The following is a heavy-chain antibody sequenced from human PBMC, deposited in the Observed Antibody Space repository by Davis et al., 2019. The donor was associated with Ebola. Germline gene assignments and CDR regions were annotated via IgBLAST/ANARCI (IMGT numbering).Heavy chain of an antibody. J-gene: IGHJ6*04. V-gene: IGHV3-53*01. Sequence: GGSLRLSCAASGFTFSSYAMSWVRQAPGKGLEWVSLIYSGGSTYYARSVKGRFTISRDNSKNILYLQMNSLRAEDTAVYYCARAGQLEYYGMDVWGKGTTVTVSS. CDR3: ARAGQLEYYGMDV. CDR2: IYSGGST. CDR1: GFTFSSYA. D-gene: IGHD1-1*01.